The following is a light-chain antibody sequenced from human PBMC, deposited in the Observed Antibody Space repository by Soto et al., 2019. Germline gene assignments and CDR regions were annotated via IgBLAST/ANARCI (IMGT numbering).Light chain of an antibody. Sequence: DIVMTQSPHSLPVTPGEAASMSCGSSPSLLHRNGYTYLDWYIQKPGQPPLLLVYMGSNRSSGVPDRFSVSGSGRDFTLKISRVEAEDAGTYYCMQGLQIPPTFGQGT. CDR2: MGS. CDR3: MQGLQIPPT. CDR1: PSLLHRNGYTY. V-gene: IGKV2-28*01. J-gene: IGKJ1*01.